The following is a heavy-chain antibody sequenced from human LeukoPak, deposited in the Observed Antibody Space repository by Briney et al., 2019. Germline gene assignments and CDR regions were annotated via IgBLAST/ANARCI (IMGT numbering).Heavy chain of an antibody. Sequence: GGSLRLSCAASGFTFSSYAMSWVRQAPGKGLEWVSAISGSGGSTYHADSVKGRFTISRDNSKNTLYLQMNSLRAEDTAVYYCAKHVLVGATGLSDAFDIWGQGTMVTVSS. CDR1: GFTFSSYA. CDR2: ISGSGGST. D-gene: IGHD1-26*01. CDR3: AKHVLVGATGLSDAFDI. V-gene: IGHV3-23*01. J-gene: IGHJ3*02.